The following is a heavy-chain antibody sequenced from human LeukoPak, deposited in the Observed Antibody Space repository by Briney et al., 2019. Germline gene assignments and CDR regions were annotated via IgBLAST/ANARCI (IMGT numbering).Heavy chain of an antibody. Sequence: SETLSLTCTVSGGSISSSSYYWGWIRQPPGKGLEWIGSIYYSGSTYYNPSLKSRVTISVDTSKNQFSLKLSSVTAADTAVYYCARESRSRYGDSHFDYWGQGTLVTVSS. CDR3: ARESRSRYGDSHFDY. V-gene: IGHV4-39*07. CDR2: IYYSGST. D-gene: IGHD4-17*01. CDR1: GGSISSSSYY. J-gene: IGHJ4*02.